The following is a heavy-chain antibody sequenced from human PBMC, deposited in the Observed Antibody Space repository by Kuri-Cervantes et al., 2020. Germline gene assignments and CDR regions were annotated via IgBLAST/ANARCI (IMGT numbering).Heavy chain of an antibody. D-gene: IGHD2-15*01. CDR3: AYYHCSGGSCYLDY. V-gene: IGHV4-31*03. CDR1: GGSISSDGYH. CDR2: IYYSGST. J-gene: IGHJ4*02. Sequence: SETLALSCTVSGGSISSDGYHWSWIRQHPGKGLEWIGYIYYSGSTYYNPSLKSRVTISVDTSKNQFTLKLSSVTAADTAMYYCAYYHCSGGSCYLDYWCQGTLVTVSS.